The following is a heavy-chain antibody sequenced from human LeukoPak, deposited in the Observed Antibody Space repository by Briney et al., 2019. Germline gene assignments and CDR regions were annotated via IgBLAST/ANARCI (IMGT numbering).Heavy chain of an antibody. V-gene: IGHV3-23*01. CDR3: AKDLAAHSGSYFDY. J-gene: IGHJ4*02. CDR2: ISGSGGST. CDR1: GFTFSSYA. D-gene: IGHD1-26*01. Sequence: PGGSLRLSCAASGFTFSSYAMSWVRQAPGKGLEWVSAISGSGGSTYYADSVKGRFTISRDNSKNTLYLQMNSLRAKDTAVYYCAKDLAAHSGSYFDYWGQGTLVTVSS.